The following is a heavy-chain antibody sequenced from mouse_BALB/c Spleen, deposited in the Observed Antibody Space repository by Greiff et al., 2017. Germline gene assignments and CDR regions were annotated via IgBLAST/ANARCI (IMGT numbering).Heavy chain of an antibody. CDR2: IWAGGST. CDR3: AREVYDGYYGYFDV. J-gene: IGHJ1*01. CDR1: GFSLTSYG. V-gene: IGHV2-9*02. Sequence: VKLVESGPGLVAPSQSLSITCTVSGFSLTSYGVHWVRQPPGKGLEWLGVIWAGGSTNYNSALMSRLSISKDNSKSQVFLKMNSLQTDDTAMYYCAREVYDGYYGYFDVWGAGTTVTVSS. D-gene: IGHD2-3*01.